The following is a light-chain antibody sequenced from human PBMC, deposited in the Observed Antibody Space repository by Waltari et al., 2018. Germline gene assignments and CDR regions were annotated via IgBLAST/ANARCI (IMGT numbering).Light chain of an antibody. CDR3: QQGSSFPPT. V-gene: IGKV1-12*01. Sequence: QMTQSPSSVSASVGDRVTLTCRAGQDISSALAWYQQKPGQAPNLLIYAVSSLQSGVPSRFSGSGSGTDFTLTISSRQPEDLATYYCQQGSSFPPTFGQGTKVEI. J-gene: IGKJ1*01. CDR1: QDISSA. CDR2: AVS.